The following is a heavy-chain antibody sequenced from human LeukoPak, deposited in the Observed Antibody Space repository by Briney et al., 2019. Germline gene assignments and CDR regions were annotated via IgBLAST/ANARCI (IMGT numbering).Heavy chain of an antibody. CDR2: IYYSGST. J-gene: IGHJ4*02. CDR1: GGSISSSSYY. Sequence: SETLSLTCTISGGSISSSSYYWGWIRQPPGKGLEWIGSIYYSGSTYYNPSLKSRVTISVDTSKNQFSLNLSSVTAADTAVYFCARDEGSSYPFDYWGQGTLVTVSS. V-gene: IGHV4-39*07. D-gene: IGHD2-2*01. CDR3: ARDEGSSYPFDY.